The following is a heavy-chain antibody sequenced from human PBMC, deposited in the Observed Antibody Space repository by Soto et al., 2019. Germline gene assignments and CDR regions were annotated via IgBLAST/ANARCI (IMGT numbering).Heavy chain of an antibody. D-gene: IGHD6-13*01. CDR1: GFTFSSYG. CDR2: IWYDGSNK. J-gene: IGHJ4*02. V-gene: IGHV3-33*01. Sequence: QVQLVESGGGVVQPGRSLRLSCAASGFTFSSYGMHWVRQAPGKGLEWVAVIWYDGSNKYYADSVKGRFTISRDNSKNPLYLQMNSLRAEDTAVYYCARDHVSDSSSWFFDYWGQGTLVTVSS. CDR3: ARDHVSDSSSWFFDY.